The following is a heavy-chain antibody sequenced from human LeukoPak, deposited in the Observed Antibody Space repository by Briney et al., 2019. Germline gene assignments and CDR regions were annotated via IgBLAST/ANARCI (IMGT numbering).Heavy chain of an antibody. Sequence: ASVEVSCTASGYTFTSYGISWVRQAPGQGLEWMGWISAYNGNTNYAQKLQGRVTMTTDTSTSTAYMELRSLRSDDTSVYYCARGVAAAGSDYWGQGTLVTVSS. D-gene: IGHD6-13*01. V-gene: IGHV1-18*01. CDR2: ISAYNGNT. J-gene: IGHJ4*02. CDR1: GYTFTSYG. CDR3: ARGVAAAGSDY.